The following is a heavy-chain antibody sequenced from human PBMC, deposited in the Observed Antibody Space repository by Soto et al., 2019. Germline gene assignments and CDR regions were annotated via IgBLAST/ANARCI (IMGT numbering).Heavy chain of an antibody. J-gene: IGHJ4*02. D-gene: IGHD3-10*01. Sequence: QVQLVQSGAEVKKPGASVKVSCKASGYTFTSYGISWVRQAPGQGLEWMGWISAYNGNTNYAQKLQGRDTMTTDTSTSTDYIELRSLRSDDTAVYYCARVYRITMLRGELSEYWGQGTLVTVSS. CDR3: ARVYRITMLRGELSEY. V-gene: IGHV1-18*01. CDR2: ISAYNGNT. CDR1: GYTFTSYG.